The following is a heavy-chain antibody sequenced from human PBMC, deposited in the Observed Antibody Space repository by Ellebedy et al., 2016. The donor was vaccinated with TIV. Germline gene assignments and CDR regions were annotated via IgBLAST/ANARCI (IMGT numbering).Heavy chain of an antibody. Sequence: PGGSLRLSCKGSGYSFTSYWIGWVRQMPGKGLEWMGIIYPGDSDTRYSPSFQGQVTISADKSISTAYLQWSSLKASDTAMYYCASSEDILTGYYTHAAFDIWGQGTMVTVSS. CDR2: IYPGDSDT. D-gene: IGHD3-9*01. J-gene: IGHJ3*02. CDR3: ASSEDILTGYYTHAAFDI. CDR1: GYSFTSYW. V-gene: IGHV5-51*01.